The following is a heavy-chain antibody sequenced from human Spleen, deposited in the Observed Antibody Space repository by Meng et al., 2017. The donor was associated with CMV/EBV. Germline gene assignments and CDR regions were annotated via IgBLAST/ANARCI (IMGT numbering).Heavy chain of an antibody. J-gene: IGHJ4*02. D-gene: IGHD6-19*01. CDR1: GSTFTAYH. CDR2: IKYDSGGT. Sequence: ASGSTFTAYHMHWVRQAPGQGLEWMGWIKYDSGGTKYAQRFQDRVTMTRDASISTAYMELSRLRSDDTAVYYCARVIGVAGTAPFDYWGQGTLVTVSS. CDR3: ARVIGVAGTAPFDY. V-gene: IGHV1-2*02.